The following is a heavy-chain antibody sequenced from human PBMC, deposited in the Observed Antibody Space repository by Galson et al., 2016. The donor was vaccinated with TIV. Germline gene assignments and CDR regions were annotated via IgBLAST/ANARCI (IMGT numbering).Heavy chain of an antibody. CDR1: GFTFSSYD. D-gene: IGHD3-22*01. CDR3: AKEENSGYYPNDAFDI. Sequence: SLRLSCAASGFTFSSYDMHWVRQAPGKGLEWVAVISYDGSHKHYAGSVKGQFTISRDNSKTTLDLQMNSLGAEDTAVYYCAKEENSGYYPNDAFDIWGQGTMVTVSS. CDR2: ISYDGSHK. V-gene: IGHV3-30*18. J-gene: IGHJ3*02.